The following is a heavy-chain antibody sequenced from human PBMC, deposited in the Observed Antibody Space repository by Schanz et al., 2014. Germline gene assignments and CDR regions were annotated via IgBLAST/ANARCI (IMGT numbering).Heavy chain of an antibody. Sequence: QVQLVESGGGVVQPGTSLILSCSASGFSLNTYGIHWFRQPAGKGLEWVAVIWNNGVTKYYADSVRGRFTISRDRFQNALYLRMSSVRAEDTGVYCCARPRFDYGEVDYWGQGTLVTVSS. CDR2: IWNNGVTK. V-gene: IGHV3-33*01. D-gene: IGHD4-17*01. CDR1: GFSLNTYG. J-gene: IGHJ4*02. CDR3: ARPRFDYGEVDY.